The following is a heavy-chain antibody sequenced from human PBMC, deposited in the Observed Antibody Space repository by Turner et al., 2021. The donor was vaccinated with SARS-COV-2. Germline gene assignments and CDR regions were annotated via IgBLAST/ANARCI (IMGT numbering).Heavy chain of an antibody. J-gene: IGHJ6*02. CDR2: ISINGRTK. CDR1: GFTFSTYT. CDR3: ARSLIAGADGTLYGMDV. D-gene: IGHD6-13*01. Sequence: EVQLVESGGALVQPGGSLRLSCAASGFTFSTYTMNWVRQAPGKGLEWISYISINGRTKYYADSVMGRFTVSRDDAESSLYLQMNSLRDEDSAVYYCARSLIAGADGTLYGMDVWGQGTTVTVSS. V-gene: IGHV3-48*02.